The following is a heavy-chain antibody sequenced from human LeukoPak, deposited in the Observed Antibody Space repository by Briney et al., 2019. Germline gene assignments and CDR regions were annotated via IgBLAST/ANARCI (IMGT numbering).Heavy chain of an antibody. J-gene: IGHJ4*02. CDR2: ISNTGST. CDR3: ARAVGDYTFDY. CDR1: GGSIRIYY. Sequence: RSETLSLTSTVSGGSIRIYYWSWFRQPPWKGLEWIAYISNTGSTKYNPSLRSRVTISVDTSKNQFSLKLSSVTAADTAVYYCARAVGDYTFDYWGQGALVTVSS. D-gene: IGHD4-17*01. V-gene: IGHV4-59*01.